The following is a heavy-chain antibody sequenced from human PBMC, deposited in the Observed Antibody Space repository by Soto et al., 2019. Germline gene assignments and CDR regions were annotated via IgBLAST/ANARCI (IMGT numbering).Heavy chain of an antibody. CDR2: ISAHNGNT. CDR3: ARGRYGNY. D-gene: IGHD1-1*01. J-gene: IGHJ4*02. V-gene: IGHV1-18*01. Sequence: QVHLVQSGAEVKKPGASVKVSCKGSGYAFTTYGITWVRQAPGQGLEWMGWISAHNGNTTYAQKLQGRVTVTRDTSTSPAYMELRSLGSDDTAVYYCARGRYGNYWGQGARVTVSS. CDR1: GYAFTTYG.